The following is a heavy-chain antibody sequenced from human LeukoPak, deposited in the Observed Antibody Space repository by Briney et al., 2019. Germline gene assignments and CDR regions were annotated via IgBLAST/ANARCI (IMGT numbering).Heavy chain of an antibody. Sequence: GASVKVSCKASGGTFNSYVINWVRQAPGQGLEWMGRIITFLDIANYAQKLQGRVTITADKSTGTAYMELGSLRSEDTAVYYCAKDHERIAAAGMAAFDIWGQGTVVTVSS. J-gene: IGHJ3*02. CDR1: GGTFNSYV. D-gene: IGHD6-13*01. CDR3: AKDHERIAAAGMAAFDI. CDR2: IITFLDIA. V-gene: IGHV1-69*04.